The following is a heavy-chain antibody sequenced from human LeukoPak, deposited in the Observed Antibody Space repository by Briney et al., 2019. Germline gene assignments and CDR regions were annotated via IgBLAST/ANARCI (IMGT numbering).Heavy chain of an antibody. V-gene: IGHV4-31*03. D-gene: IGHD6-13*01. J-gene: IGHJ4*02. CDR2: IYYSGST. CDR1: GGSISSGGYY. Sequence: SQTLSLTCTVSGGSISSGGYYWSWIRQHPGKGLEWIGYIYYSGSTYHNPSLKSRVTISVDTSKNQFSLKLSSVTAADTAVYYCARGLGIAAAGRLFDYWGQGTLVTVSS. CDR3: ARGLGIAAAGRLFDY.